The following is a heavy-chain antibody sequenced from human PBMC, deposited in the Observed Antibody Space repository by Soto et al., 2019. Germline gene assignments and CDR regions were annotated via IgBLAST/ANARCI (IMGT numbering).Heavy chain of an antibody. CDR3: PKTLSASRTYYYVSSGPTTFDY. V-gene: IGHV3-23*01. D-gene: IGHD3-22*01. J-gene: IGHJ4*02. Sequence: GSLRLSCAASGXTFSSYSMSWVRQAPGKGLEVVSAIRGSGGSTYYADSVKGRFNISIENSKNTLYLQMNSLRAGDTAVYYRPKTLSASRTYYYVSSGPTTFDYWGQGTLVTVS. CDR2: IRGSGGST. CDR1: GXTFSSYS.